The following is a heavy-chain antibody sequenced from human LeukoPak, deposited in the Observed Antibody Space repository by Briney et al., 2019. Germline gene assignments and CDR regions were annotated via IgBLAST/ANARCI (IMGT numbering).Heavy chain of an antibody. Sequence: ASVKVSCKTSGYTCPSYYIHWVRQAPGQGLEWMARINPSAGNTNYAPKFQGRVTLTRDTSTATVYMELSSLNSQDTAVYYCARDTGWDFISSVDYWGQGTLVTVSS. V-gene: IGHV1-46*03. CDR1: GYTCPSYY. CDR3: ARDTGWDFISSVDY. D-gene: IGHD3-22*01. J-gene: IGHJ4*02. CDR2: INPSAGNT.